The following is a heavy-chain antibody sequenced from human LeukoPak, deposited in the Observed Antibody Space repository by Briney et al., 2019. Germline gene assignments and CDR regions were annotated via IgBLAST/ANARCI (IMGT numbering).Heavy chain of an antibody. CDR2: ISRNGGST. J-gene: IGHJ3*02. D-gene: IGHD4/OR15-4a*01. V-gene: IGHV3-64D*06. CDR3: VKESGFMVAPNSAFDI. CDR1: GFTVNSDS. Sequence: PGGSLRLSWSASGFTVNSDSVHWVSQAPGKGLEYVSGISRNGGSTYYADSVKGRFTISRDNSENTLYLQMSSLRAEDTAVYYCVKESGFMVAPNSAFDIWGQGTMVTVSS.